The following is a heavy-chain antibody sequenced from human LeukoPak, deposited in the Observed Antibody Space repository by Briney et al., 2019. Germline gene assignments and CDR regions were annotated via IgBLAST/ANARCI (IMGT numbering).Heavy chain of an antibody. V-gene: IGHV4-61*08. CDR3: ARIAASALEY. Sequence: SETLSLTCAVSGGSISSGGYSWSWIRQPPGKGLEYIGYIYYSGSTDYNPSLKSRVTISVDTSNNQFSLKVTSVTAADTAVYYCARIAASALEYWGQGALVTVSS. J-gene: IGHJ4*02. D-gene: IGHD6-13*01. CDR2: IYYSGST. CDR1: GGSISSGGYS.